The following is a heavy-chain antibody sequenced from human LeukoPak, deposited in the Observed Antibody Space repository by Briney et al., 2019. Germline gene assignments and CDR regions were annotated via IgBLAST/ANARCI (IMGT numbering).Heavy chain of an antibody. V-gene: IGHV4-59*12. Sequence: SETLSLTCTVSGGSISSYYWSWIRQPPGKGLEWIGYIYYSGSTNYNPSLKSRVTISVDTSKNQFSLKLSSVTAADTAVYYCARDLVDYYYGSGTSQAFDIWGQGTMVTVSS. CDR2: IYYSGST. J-gene: IGHJ3*02. D-gene: IGHD3-10*01. CDR1: GGSISSYY. CDR3: ARDLVDYYYGSGTSQAFDI.